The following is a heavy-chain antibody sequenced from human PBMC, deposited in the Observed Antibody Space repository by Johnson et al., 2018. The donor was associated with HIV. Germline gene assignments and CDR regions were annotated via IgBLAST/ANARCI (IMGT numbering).Heavy chain of an antibody. D-gene: IGHD3-16*01. J-gene: IGHJ3*02. CDR3: AKPPSMGADAFDI. CDR1: GFAFRTYW. Sequence: VQLVESGGGLVQPGGSLRLSCAASGFAFRTYWMVWVRQVPGKRPVWVARIYNDGSRTTYADSVRGRFTISRDNAKYTVDLQMNSLRVEDTAVYYCAKPPSMGADAFDIWGQGTMVTVSS. CDR2: IYNDGSRT. V-gene: IGHV3-74*02.